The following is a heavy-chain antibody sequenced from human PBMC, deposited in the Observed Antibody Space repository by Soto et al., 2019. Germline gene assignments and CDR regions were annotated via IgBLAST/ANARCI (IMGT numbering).Heavy chain of an antibody. Sequence: SQTLSLTCVISGDSVSSNSAAWNWIRQSPSRGLEWLGRTYYRSRWYNDYAVSVRSRITVNADTSKNQFSLHLNSVTPEDTAVYYGAGTSSLQWYYMDVWDKGTTVT. V-gene: IGHV6-1*01. CDR2: TYYRSRWYN. CDR3: AGTSSLQWYYMDV. CDR1: GDSVSSNSAA. D-gene: IGHD1-7*01. J-gene: IGHJ6*03.